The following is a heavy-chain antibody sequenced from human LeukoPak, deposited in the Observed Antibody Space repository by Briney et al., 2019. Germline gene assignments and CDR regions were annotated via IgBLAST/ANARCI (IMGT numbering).Heavy chain of an antibody. V-gene: IGHV1-2*02. J-gene: IGHJ4*02. D-gene: IGHD3-3*01. CDR3: ATSPLLRFLEWQNYFDY. Sequence: ASVKVSCKASGYTFTGYYMHWVRQAPGQGLEWMGWINPNSGGTNYAQKFQGRVTMTRDTSISTAYMELSRLRSEDTAVYYCATSPLLRFLEWQNYFDYWGQGTLVTVSS. CDR2: INPNSGGT. CDR1: GYTFTGYY.